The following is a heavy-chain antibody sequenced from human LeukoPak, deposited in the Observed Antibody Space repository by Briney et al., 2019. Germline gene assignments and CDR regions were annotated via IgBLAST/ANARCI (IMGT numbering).Heavy chain of an antibody. CDR1: GFTFSDYY. CDR3: ARPKSSYYDSSGPPDY. CDR2: ISSSGSTI. J-gene: IGHJ4*02. D-gene: IGHD3-22*01. Sequence: GGSLRLSCAASGFTFSDYYMSWIRQAPGKGLEWVSYISSSGSTIYYADSVKGRFTISRDNAKNSLYLQMNGLRAEDTAVYYCARPKSSYYDSSGPPDYWGQGTLVTVSS. V-gene: IGHV3-11*04.